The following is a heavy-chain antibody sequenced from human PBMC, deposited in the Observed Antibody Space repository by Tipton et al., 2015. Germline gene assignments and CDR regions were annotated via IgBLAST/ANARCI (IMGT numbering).Heavy chain of an antibody. Sequence: SLRLSCTASGFTFSNYAMNWVRQAPGKGLEWVSFISPSSRYIYYGDSVKGRFTISRDNRRNSLNLQMNSLRAEDTAVYYCVRDPGRYFDYWGQGTLATVSS. CDR1: GFTFSNYA. V-gene: IGHV3-21*01. CDR3: VRDPGRYFDY. CDR2: ISPSSRYI. J-gene: IGHJ4*02.